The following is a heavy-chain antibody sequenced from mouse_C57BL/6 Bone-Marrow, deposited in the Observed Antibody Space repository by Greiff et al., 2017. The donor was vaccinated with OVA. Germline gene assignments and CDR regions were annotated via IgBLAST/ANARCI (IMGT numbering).Heavy chain of an antibody. CDR2: ISYSGST. CDR3: ARCSSGLFDY. Sequence: EVKLQESGPGMVKPSQSLSLTCTVTGYSITSGYDWHWIRHFPGNKLEWMGYISYSGSTNYNPSLKSRISITHDTSKNHFFLKLNSVTTEDTATYYCARCSSGLFDYWGQGTTLTVSS. D-gene: IGHD3-2*02. CDR1: GYSITSGYD. V-gene: IGHV3-1*01. J-gene: IGHJ2*01.